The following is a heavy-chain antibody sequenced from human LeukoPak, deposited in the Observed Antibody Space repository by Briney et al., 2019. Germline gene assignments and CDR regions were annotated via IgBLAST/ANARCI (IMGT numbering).Heavy chain of an antibody. D-gene: IGHD2-2*03. J-gene: IGHJ4*02. V-gene: IGHV5-51*01. CDR3: ARPPSRGYSSSFEY. CDR2: IYPDESNI. CDR1: GYSFTSYW. Sequence: GESLQISCKGSGYSFTSYWIGWVRPMPGKGLEWMGIIYPDESNIRYSPSFQGQVTISADKSISTAYLQWSSLKASDTAMYYCARPPSRGYSSSFEYWGQGTLVTVSS.